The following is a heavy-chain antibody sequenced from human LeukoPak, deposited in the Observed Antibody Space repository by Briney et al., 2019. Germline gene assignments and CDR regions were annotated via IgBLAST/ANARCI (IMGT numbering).Heavy chain of an antibody. D-gene: IGHD6-6*01. Sequence: GESLKISCQGSGYSLSSNWIGWVRQLPGKGLEWKGFIYPGDSETRYSPSFQGQVTISADKSISNAYVQWTSLKASDTAVYYCARRGSRSSGVYYGLDVWGQGTTVTVSS. V-gene: IGHV5-51*01. CDR1: GYSLSSNW. J-gene: IGHJ6*02. CDR2: IYPGDSET. CDR3: ARRGSRSSGVYYGLDV.